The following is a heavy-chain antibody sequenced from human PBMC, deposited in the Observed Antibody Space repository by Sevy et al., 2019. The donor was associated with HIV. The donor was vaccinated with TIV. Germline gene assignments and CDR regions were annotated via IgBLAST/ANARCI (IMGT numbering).Heavy chain of an antibody. D-gene: IGHD3-3*02. CDR2: ISGSGENT. CDR1: EFTFSSHA. V-gene: IGHV3-23*01. Sequence: GGSLRLSCTASEFTFSSHAVAWVRQAPGKGLEWVSAISGSGENTHYADSVKGRFTISRDNFKNTLYLRMNSLRAEDTALYYCARDGRGISAFDIWGQGTMVTVSS. CDR3: ARDGRGISAFDI. J-gene: IGHJ3*02.